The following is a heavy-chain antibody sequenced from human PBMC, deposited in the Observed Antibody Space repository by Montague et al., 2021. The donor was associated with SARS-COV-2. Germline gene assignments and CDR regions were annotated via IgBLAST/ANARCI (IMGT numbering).Heavy chain of an antibody. CDR2: IYYIGST. D-gene: IGHD2/OR15-2a*01. Sequence: SETLSLTCNVSGASISSSGYYWGWLRQPPGKGLELIGSIYYIGSTYYNPSLESRVTISVDTSENQFSLKLNSVTAADTAVHYCATLTLECSINAAGKPLDYWGQGTRVTVSS. V-gene: IGHV4-39*01. CDR1: GASISSSGYY. CDR3: ATLTLECSINAAGKPLDY. J-gene: IGHJ4*02.